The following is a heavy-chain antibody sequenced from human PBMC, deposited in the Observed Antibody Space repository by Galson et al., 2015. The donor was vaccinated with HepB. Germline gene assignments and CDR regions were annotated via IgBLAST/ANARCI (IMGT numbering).Heavy chain of an antibody. CDR1: GGSISSSSYY. CDR2: IYYSGST. CDR3: ARRGGDHLAYCGGDCYLYWYFDL. Sequence: SLTCTVSGGSISSSSYYWGWIRQPPGKGLEWIGSIYYSGSTYYNPSLKSRVTISVDTSKSQFSLKLSSVTAADTAVYYCARRGGDHLAYCGGDCYLYWYFDLWGRGTLVTVSS. J-gene: IGHJ2*01. V-gene: IGHV4-39*01. D-gene: IGHD2-21*02.